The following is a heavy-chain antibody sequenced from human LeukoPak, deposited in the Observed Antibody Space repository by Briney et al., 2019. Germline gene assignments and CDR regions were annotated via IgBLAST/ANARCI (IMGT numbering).Heavy chain of an antibody. CDR2: ISGSGSTI. Sequence: PGGSLRLSCAASGFTFSDYYMSWIRQAPGKGLEWVSYISGSGSTIYYADSEKGRFTISRDNAKNSLYLQMNSLRAEDTAVYYCARDLDYGVYADYWGQGTLVTVSS. CDR1: GFTFSDYY. V-gene: IGHV3-11*01. CDR3: ARDLDYGVYADY. J-gene: IGHJ4*02. D-gene: IGHD4-17*01.